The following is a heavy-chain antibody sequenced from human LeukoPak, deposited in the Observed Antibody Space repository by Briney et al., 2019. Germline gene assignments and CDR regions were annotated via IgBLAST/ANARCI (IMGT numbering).Heavy chain of an antibody. Sequence: SGTLSLTCSVSGGSITSSYWSWLRQAPGKGLEWLGYIYYTENAKYNPSLKSRVTMSLDTSMSQLSLKLTSVTAADTAVYHCATTRGYSYGLFYFDQWGQGTLVTVSS. CDR1: GGSITSSY. J-gene: IGHJ4*02. CDR3: ATTRGYSYGLFYFDQ. V-gene: IGHV4-59*01. D-gene: IGHD5-18*01. CDR2: IYYTENA.